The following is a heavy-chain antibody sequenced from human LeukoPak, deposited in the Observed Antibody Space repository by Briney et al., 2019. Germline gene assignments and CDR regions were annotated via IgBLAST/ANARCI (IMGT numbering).Heavy chain of an antibody. CDR3: ARGAYYYDSSTYLSDVAY. CDR1: GGTFSSYA. CDR2: IIPIFGTA. D-gene: IGHD3-22*01. Sequence: SVKVSCKASGGTFSSYAISWVRQAPGQGLEWMGGIIPIFGTANYAQKLQGRVTMTTDTSTSTAYMELRSLRSDDTAVYYCARGAYYYDSSTYLSDVAYWGQGTLVTVSS. V-gene: IGHV1-69*05. J-gene: IGHJ4*02.